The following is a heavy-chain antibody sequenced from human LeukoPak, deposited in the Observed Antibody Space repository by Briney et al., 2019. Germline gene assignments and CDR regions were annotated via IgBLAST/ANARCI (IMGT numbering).Heavy chain of an antibody. V-gene: IGHV4-38-2*02. CDR3: ARASYSYDINGWVPFDY. CDR1: GYSINSGYY. Sequence: SETLSLTCTVSGYSINSGYYWGWIRQPPGKGLEWIASINHSGTTYYNPSLASRVSISVDTSKNQFSLRLTSVTAADTAVYYCARASYSYDINGWVPFDYWGQGTLVTVSS. CDR2: INHSGTT. J-gene: IGHJ4*02. D-gene: IGHD3-22*01.